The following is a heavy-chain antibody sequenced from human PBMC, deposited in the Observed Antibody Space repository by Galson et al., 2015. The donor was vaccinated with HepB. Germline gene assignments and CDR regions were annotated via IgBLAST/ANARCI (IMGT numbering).Heavy chain of an antibody. V-gene: IGHV1-18*01. CDR2: ISAYNGNT. CDR3: AREAGYYDSSGYYPPGY. CDR1: GYTFTSYG. D-gene: IGHD3-22*01. Sequence: QSGAEVKKPGASVKVSRKASGYTFTSYGISWVRQAPGQGLEWMGWISAYNGNTNYAQKLQGRVTMTTDTSTSTAYMELRSLRSDDTAVYYCAREAGYYDSSGYYPPGYWGQGTLVTVSS. J-gene: IGHJ4*02.